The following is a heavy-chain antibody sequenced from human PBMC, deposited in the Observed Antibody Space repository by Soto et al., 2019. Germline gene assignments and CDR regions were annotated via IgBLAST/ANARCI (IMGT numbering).Heavy chain of an antibody. CDR3: ARDREGVYDYVWGSYRRGYYGMDV. D-gene: IGHD3-16*02. Sequence: QVQLVQSGAEVKKPGASVKVSCKASGYTFTSYGISWVRQAPGQGLEWMGWISAYNGNTNYAQKLQGRVTMTTDTSTSTAYMELRSLRSDDTAVYYCARDREGVYDYVWGSYRRGYYGMDVWGQGTTVTVSS. CDR1: GYTFTSYG. J-gene: IGHJ6*02. V-gene: IGHV1-18*01. CDR2: ISAYNGNT.